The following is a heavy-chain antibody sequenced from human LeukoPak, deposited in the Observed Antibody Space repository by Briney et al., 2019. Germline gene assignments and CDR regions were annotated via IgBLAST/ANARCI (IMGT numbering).Heavy chain of an antibody. D-gene: IGHD3-9*01. CDR3: AKGLYFDWWSYFDY. Sequence: GGSLRLACAASGFTFNNYAMNWVRQAPGKGLEWVSAISDHGGYTYYADSVKGRFTISRDNSKNTLFLQMNSLRVEDTAVYYCAKGLYFDWWSYFDYWGQGTLVTASS. CDR1: GFTFNNYA. V-gene: IGHV3-23*01. J-gene: IGHJ4*02. CDR2: ISDHGGYT.